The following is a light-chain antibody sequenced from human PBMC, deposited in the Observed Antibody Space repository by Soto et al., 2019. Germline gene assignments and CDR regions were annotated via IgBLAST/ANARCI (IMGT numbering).Light chain of an antibody. CDR2: GAS. J-gene: IGKJ1*01. Sequence: EIVMTQSPATLSVSPGERATLSCRSSQSVSSNLAWYQQKPGQAPRLLIYGASTRATGIPARCSGSGSGTEFTLTISSLQSEAFAVYYCQQYNNWPPWTVGQGTKVDIK. V-gene: IGKV3-15*01. CDR3: QQYNNWPPWT. CDR1: QSVSSN.